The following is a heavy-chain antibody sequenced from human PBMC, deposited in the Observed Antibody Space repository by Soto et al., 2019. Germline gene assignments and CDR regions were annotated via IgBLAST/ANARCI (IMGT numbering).Heavy chain of an antibody. V-gene: IGHV4-31*03. Sequence: SSETLSLTCTVSGGSISSDNYFWSWIRQHPGKGLEWIGYIYYSGSAYYNPSLKSRVTISVDTSKNQFSLRLNSVTAADTAMYYCAREVSSATTSDAFDIWGQGTMVTVSS. CDR1: GGSISSDNYF. CDR3: AREVSSATTSDAFDI. D-gene: IGHD1-26*01. CDR2: IYYSGSA. J-gene: IGHJ3*02.